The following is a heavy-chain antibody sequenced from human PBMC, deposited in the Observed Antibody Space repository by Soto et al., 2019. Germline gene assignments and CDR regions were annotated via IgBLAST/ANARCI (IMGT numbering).Heavy chain of an antibody. CDR2: IIPIFGTA. J-gene: IGHJ4*02. CDR3: ARNDYGDYVYYFAY. CDR1: GGTYNSYS. D-gene: IGHD4-17*01. Sequence: PVKVSCEAPGGTYNSYSICSVRQANGQGLEWMGGIIPIFGTANYAQKFQGRVTITADESTSTAYMELSSLRSEDTAVYYCARNDYGDYVYYFAYWGQGTLVTVSS. V-gene: IGHV1-69*13.